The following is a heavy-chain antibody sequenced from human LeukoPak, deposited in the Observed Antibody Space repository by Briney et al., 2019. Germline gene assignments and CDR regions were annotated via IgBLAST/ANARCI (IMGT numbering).Heavy chain of an antibody. CDR2: ISSNGGST. CDR1: GFTFSSYD. CDR3: ASFSIAVAGTRGAFDI. V-gene: IGHV3-64*01. Sequence: GGSLRLSCAASGFTFSSYDMHWVRQAPGKGLEYVSAISSNGGSTYYANSVKGRFTISRDNSKNTLYLQMGSLRAEDMAVYYCASFSIAVAGTRGAFDIWGQGTMVTVSS. D-gene: IGHD6-19*01. J-gene: IGHJ3*02.